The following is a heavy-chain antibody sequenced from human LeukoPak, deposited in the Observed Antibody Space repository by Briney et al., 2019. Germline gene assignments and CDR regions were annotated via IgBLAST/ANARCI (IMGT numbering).Heavy chain of an antibody. Sequence: SETLSLTCTVSGGSISSYYWSWIRQPPGKGLKWIGYIYYSGSTNYNPSLKSRVTISVDTSNNQFSLKLSSVTAADTAVYYCASLSSGSYNWFDPWGQGALVTVSS. CDR1: GGSISSYY. D-gene: IGHD1-26*01. CDR3: ASLSSGSYNWFDP. J-gene: IGHJ5*02. V-gene: IGHV4-59*01. CDR2: IYYSGST.